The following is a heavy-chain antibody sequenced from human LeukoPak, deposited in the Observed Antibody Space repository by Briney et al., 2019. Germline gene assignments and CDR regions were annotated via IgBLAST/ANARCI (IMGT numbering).Heavy chain of an antibody. D-gene: IGHD3-10*01. V-gene: IGHV4-61*02. CDR3: ARAGDHLDAFDI. Sequence: SETLSLTCTVSGGSISSGSNYWSWIRQPAGKGLEWIGRIYTSGDTYYNPSLRSRVTMSVDTSKNQFSLKLSSVTAADTAVYYCARAGDHLDAFDIWGQGTMVTVSS. CDR2: IYTSGDT. CDR1: GGSISSGSNY. J-gene: IGHJ3*02.